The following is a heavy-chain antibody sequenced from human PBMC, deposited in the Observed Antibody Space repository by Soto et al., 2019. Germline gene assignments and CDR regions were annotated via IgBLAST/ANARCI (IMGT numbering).Heavy chain of an antibody. Sequence: GGSLRLSCAVSLSSYAMTWVRQAPGKGLEWVAGISVSGGSTNYAVSVKGRFTISRDNDKNTVYLQMNSLRAEDTAVYYCARDDIPGRAVAIYGMDVWGQGTTVTVSS. V-gene: IGHV3-23*01. CDR2: ISVSGGST. J-gene: IGHJ6*02. CDR1: LSSYA. CDR3: ARDDIPGRAVAIYGMDV. D-gene: IGHD6-19*01.